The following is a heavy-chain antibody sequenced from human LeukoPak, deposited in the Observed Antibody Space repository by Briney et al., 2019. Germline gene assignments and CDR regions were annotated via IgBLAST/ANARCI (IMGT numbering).Heavy chain of an antibody. Sequence: PGGSLRLSCAASGFTFSNYWMSWVRQAPGKGLEWVANIKQDGNEKYYVDSVKGRFTISRDNAKKSLYLHMNSLRAEDMAVYYCVGNPGPWTCDIWGQGTMVTVSS. CDR2: IKQDGNEK. CDR1: GFTFSNYW. V-gene: IGHV3-7*01. D-gene: IGHD1-1*01. J-gene: IGHJ3*02. CDR3: VGNPGPWTCDI.